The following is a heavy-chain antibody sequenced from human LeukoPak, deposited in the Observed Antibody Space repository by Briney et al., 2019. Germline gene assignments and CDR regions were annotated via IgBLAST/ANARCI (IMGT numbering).Heavy chain of an antibody. V-gene: IGHV4-59*01. CDR1: GDSFSTYY. D-gene: IGHD6-13*01. Sequence: PSETLSLTCSVSGDSFSTYYWSWLRQPPGKGLEWIGYIYYSGSTNYNPSLESRVTISIDTSKNQFSLKLASVIVADTAVYYCARERLSSTWYGGSRVYRYHYCGMDVWGQGTTVTVSS. CDR3: ARERLSSTWYGGSRVYRYHYCGMDV. CDR2: IYYSGST. J-gene: IGHJ6*02.